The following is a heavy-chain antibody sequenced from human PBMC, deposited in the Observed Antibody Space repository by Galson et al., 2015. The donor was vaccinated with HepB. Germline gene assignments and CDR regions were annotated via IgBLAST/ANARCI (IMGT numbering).Heavy chain of an antibody. J-gene: IGHJ4*02. CDR3: ARAKRDCSSTSCHSPGFEY. CDR2: ISYDGSNK. Sequence: SLRLSCAASGFTFSSYDMHWVRQAPGKGLEWVAVISYDGSNKYYADSVKGRFTISRDNSKNTLYLQMNSLSAEDTAVYYCARAKRDCSSTSCHSPGFEYWGQGTLVTVSS. CDR1: GFTFSSYD. D-gene: IGHD2-2*02. V-gene: IGHV3-30-3*01.